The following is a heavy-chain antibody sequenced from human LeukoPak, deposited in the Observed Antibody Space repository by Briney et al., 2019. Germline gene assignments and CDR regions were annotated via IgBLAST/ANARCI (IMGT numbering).Heavy chain of an antibody. J-gene: IGHJ6*02. CDR1: GYAFTSYG. V-gene: IGHV1-18*01. D-gene: IGHD4-17*01. Sequence: ASVKVSCTASGYAFTSYGISWVRPAPGQGLEWMGWISAYNGNTNYAQKLQGRVTMTTDTSTSTAYMELRSLRSDDTAVYYCARISTVTTSPYYYYYYGMDVWAKGPRSPSP. CDR3: ARISTVTTSPYYYYYYGMDV. CDR2: ISAYNGNT.